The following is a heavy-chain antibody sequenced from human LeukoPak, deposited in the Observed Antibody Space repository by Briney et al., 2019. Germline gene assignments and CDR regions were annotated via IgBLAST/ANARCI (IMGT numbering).Heavy chain of an antibody. CDR2: ISYSGST. V-gene: IGHV4-59*02. D-gene: IGHD5-12*01. CDR3: AREIVATMDQYYFDY. CDR1: GCSVSGYS. J-gene: IGHJ4*02. Sequence: WGTLSLTCSVSGCSVSGYSWGWVRQPPGKGLEWVGGISYSGSTNYNPYLKSRVTISVDTSMYQFSLKLSSVTAADTAVYYCAREIVATMDQYYFDYWGQGTLVTVSS.